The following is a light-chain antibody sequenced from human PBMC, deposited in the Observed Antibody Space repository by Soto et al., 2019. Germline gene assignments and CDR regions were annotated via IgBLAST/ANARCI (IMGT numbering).Light chain of an antibody. V-gene: IGKV3-20*01. Sequence: EIVLTQSPGTLSLSPGERATLSCRASQIISNNYLAWYQQKPGRAPRLLIYDASSRATGIPDRFSGSESGTDFTLTITRPEPEDFAVYYCQQYNNWPRTFGQGTKVDIK. CDR3: QQYNNWPRT. J-gene: IGKJ1*01. CDR2: DAS. CDR1: QIISNNY.